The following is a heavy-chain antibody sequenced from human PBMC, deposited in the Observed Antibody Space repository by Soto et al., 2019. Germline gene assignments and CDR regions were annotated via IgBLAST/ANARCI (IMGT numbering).Heavy chain of an antibody. D-gene: IGHD6-13*01. CDR2: ISSSSSYI. CDR1: GFTFSSYS. J-gene: IGHJ4*02. CDR3: AGGGGGIALYYFDY. Sequence: EVQLVESGGGLVKPGGSLRLSCAASGFTFSSYSMNWVRQAPGKGLEWVSSISSSSSYIYYADSVKGRFTISRDNAKNSLERQMKSLRAGDTAVYYCAGGGGGIALYYFDYWGQGTLVTVSS. V-gene: IGHV3-21*01.